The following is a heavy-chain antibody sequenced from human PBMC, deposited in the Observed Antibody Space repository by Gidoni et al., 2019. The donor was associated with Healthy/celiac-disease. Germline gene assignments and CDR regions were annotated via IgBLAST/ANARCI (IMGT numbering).Heavy chain of an antibody. Sequence: QVQLVQSGAEVKTPGASVKVSCKASGYTFTGYYMHWVRQAPGQGLEWMGWINPNSGGTNYAQKFQGRVTMTRDTSISTAYMELSRLRSDDTAVYYCARPLVVPAAMVSWHPTYGMDVWGQGTTVTVSS. CDR2: INPNSGGT. D-gene: IGHD2-2*01. J-gene: IGHJ6*02. CDR1: GYTFTGYY. V-gene: IGHV1-2*02. CDR3: ARPLVVPAAMVSWHPTYGMDV.